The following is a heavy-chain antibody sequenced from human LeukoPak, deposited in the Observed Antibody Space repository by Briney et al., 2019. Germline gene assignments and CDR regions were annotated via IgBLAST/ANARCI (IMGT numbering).Heavy chain of an antibody. V-gene: IGHV3-74*01. Sequence: GGALRLSCAPSVFTFKKYCMLGVRQAPGRGVESVSRIHTDGTVTTYADSVKGRFTVSRDNADNTMFLQMNSVRDEDTAVYYCATRQWLAPPPDSWGQGTPVTVSS. D-gene: IGHD6-19*01. CDR3: ATRQWLAPPPDS. CDR1: VFTFKKYC. J-gene: IGHJ4*02. CDR2: IHTDGTVT.